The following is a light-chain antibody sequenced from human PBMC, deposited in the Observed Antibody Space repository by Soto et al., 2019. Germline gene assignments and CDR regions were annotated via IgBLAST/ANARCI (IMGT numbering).Light chain of an antibody. J-gene: IGKJ3*01. Sequence: IEMTQSPDTLSVSPGERATLSCRASQSVSSNLVWYQQKPGQAPRLLIYGASTRVTGIPARFSGSGSGTEFTLTISSLQSEDFAVYYCQQYNNWPPVTFGPGTKVDIK. CDR3: QQYNNWPPVT. CDR1: QSVSSN. V-gene: IGKV3-15*01. CDR2: GAS.